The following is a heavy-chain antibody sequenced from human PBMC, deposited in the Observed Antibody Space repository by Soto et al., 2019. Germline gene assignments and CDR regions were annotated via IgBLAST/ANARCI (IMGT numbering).Heavy chain of an antibody. D-gene: IGHD7-27*01. V-gene: IGHV4-59*01. CDR1: GGSISSYY. J-gene: IGHJ4*02. CDR3: ARVLELGYFDY. Sequence: ETLSLTFTVSGGSISSYYWSWIRQPPGKGLEWIGYIYYSGSTTYNPSLKSRVTISVDTSQNHFSLKLSSVTAADTAVYYCARVLELGYFDYWGQGTLVTVSS. CDR2: IYYSGST.